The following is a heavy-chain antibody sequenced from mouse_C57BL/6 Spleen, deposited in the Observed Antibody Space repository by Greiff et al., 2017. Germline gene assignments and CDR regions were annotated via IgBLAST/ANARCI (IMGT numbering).Heavy chain of an antibody. V-gene: IGHV1-49*01. J-gene: IGHJ3*01. CDR2: FTMYSDYT. D-gene: IGHD2-1*01. CDR1: YFAFMASA. Sequence: LMESGAELVRPGSSVKLSCKDSYFAFMASAMHWVQQRPGHGLDWIGSFTMYSDYTEYSENFKGKATLTANTSSSTAYMELSSLTAEDSAVYYCARSGYGNYSAWFAYWGQGTLVTVSA. CDR3: ARSGYGNYSAWFAY.